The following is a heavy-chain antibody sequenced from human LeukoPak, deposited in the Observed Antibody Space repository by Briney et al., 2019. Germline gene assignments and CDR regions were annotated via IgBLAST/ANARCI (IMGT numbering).Heavy chain of an antibody. CDR3: ARALTTLTYEGY. J-gene: IGHJ4*02. CDR2: ISGSNSYI. CDR1: GFGFSTHD. Sequence: GGSLRLSCAASGFGFSTHDMSWGRQVPGKGLEWVSSISGSNSYIFYADSVKGRFTVSRDNAKDSLYLQMNSLRAEDTAVYYCARALTTLTYEGYWGQGTLVTVSS. D-gene: IGHD1-1*01. V-gene: IGHV3-21*01.